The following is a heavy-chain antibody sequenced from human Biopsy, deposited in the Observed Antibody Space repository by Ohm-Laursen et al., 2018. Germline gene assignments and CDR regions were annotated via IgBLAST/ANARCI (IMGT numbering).Heavy chain of an antibody. CDR1: GYTFTSYD. J-gene: IGHJ4*02. Sequence: VASVKVSCKASGYTFTSYDINWVRQATGQGLEWMGWMNPNSGNTGYAQKFQGRVTMTRNTSISTAYMELSSLRSEDTAVYNCARVPSTTRSRDYWGQGTLVTVSS. V-gene: IGHV1-8*01. CDR3: ARVPSTTRSRDY. D-gene: IGHD2-2*01. CDR2: MNPNSGNT.